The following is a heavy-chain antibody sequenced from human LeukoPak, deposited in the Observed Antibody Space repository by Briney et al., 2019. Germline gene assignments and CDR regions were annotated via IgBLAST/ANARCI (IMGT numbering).Heavy chain of an antibody. D-gene: IGHD3-10*01. J-gene: IGHJ4*02. CDR2: IYYSGST. Sequence: PSQTLSLTCTVSGGSLSSGDYYWSWIRQPPGKGLGWIGYIYYSGSTYNTPSIKSRVTISVDTSKNQFSLKLSSVAAADTAVYYCASDDGSGRIDYWGQGTLVTVSS. V-gene: IGHV4-30-4*01. CDR3: ASDDGSGRIDY. CDR1: GGSLSSGDYY.